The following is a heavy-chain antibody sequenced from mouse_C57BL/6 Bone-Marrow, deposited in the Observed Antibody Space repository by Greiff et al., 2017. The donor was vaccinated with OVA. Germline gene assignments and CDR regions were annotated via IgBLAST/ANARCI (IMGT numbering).Heavy chain of an antibody. CDR2: ISSGGSYT. J-gene: IGHJ2*01. CDR3: ARHGDYGSFFDY. V-gene: IGHV5-6*01. Sequence: EVMSVESGGDLVKPGGSLKLSCAASGFTFSSYGMSWVRQTPDKRLEWVATISSGGSYTYYPDSVKGRFTISRANAKNTLYLQLSRLKSDDTAMYYCARHGDYGSFFDYWGQGTTLTVSS. D-gene: IGHD1-1*01. CDR1: GFTFSSYG.